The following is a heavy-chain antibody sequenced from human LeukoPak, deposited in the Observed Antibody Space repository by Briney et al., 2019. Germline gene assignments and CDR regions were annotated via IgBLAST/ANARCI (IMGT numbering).Heavy chain of an antibody. D-gene: IGHD3-16*01. Sequence: SETLSLTCTVSGGSISSYYWSWIRQPAGKGLEWIGRIYTSGSTNYNPSLKSRVTMSVDTSKNQFSLKLSSVTAADTAVYYCARALMITFGGVPLPAWVFDIWGQGTVVTVSS. CDR3: ARALMITFGGVPLPAWVFDI. J-gene: IGHJ3*02. V-gene: IGHV4-4*07. CDR1: GGSISSYY. CDR2: IYTSGST.